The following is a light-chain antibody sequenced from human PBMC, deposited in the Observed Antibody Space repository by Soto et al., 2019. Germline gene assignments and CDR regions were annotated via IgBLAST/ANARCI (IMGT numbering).Light chain of an antibody. Sequence: DIQMTQSPSSLSASVGDRVTITCQASQDISNYLNWYQQKPGKAPKLLIYDASNLETGVPSRFSGSGSGTDFTFTISSLQPEDIATYYCQQYDNLPFTFGPATKVDIK. CDR2: DAS. J-gene: IGKJ3*01. V-gene: IGKV1-33*01. CDR3: QQYDNLPFT. CDR1: QDISNY.